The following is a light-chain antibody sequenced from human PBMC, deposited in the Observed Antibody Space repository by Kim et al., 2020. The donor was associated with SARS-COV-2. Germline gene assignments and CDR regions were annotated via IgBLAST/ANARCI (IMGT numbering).Light chain of an antibody. CDR3: QQYGSSHT. CDR2: GAS. V-gene: IGKV3-20*01. Sequence: SLSPGESATLSCRASQSVSSSYLAWYQQKPGQAPRLLIYGASSRATGIPDRFSGSGSGTDFTLTISRLEPEDFAVYYCQQYGSSHTFGGGTKLEI. CDR1: QSVSSSY. J-gene: IGKJ4*01.